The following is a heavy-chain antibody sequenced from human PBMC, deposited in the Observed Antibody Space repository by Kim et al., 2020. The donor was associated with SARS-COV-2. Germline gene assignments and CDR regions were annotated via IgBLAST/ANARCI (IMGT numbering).Heavy chain of an antibody. D-gene: IGHD3-10*01. CDR1: GFSFSSYW. V-gene: IGHV3-74*01. Sequence: GGSLRLSCAASGFSFSSYWMHWVRQAPGKGLVWVSRINTDGSSTGYADSVKGRFTISKDNAKNTVYLQMSSLRADDTAVYYCARDSGGIVDYWGQGTLVTVSS. CDR3: ARDSGGIVDY. CDR2: INTDGSST. J-gene: IGHJ4*02.